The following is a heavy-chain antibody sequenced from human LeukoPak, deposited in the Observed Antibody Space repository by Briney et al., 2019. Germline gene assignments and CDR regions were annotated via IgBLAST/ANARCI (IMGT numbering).Heavy chain of an antibody. Sequence: SETLSPTCTVSGGSISPYYWSWIRQPPGKGLEWIAYISYSGSTDCNPSLKSRVTISVDTSKNQFSLKLNSVTAADTAVYYCTRDRRDGYNYVDYWGQGTLVTVSS. D-gene: IGHD5-24*01. CDR1: GGSISPYY. V-gene: IGHV4-59*01. J-gene: IGHJ4*02. CDR2: ISYSGST. CDR3: TRDRRDGYNYVDY.